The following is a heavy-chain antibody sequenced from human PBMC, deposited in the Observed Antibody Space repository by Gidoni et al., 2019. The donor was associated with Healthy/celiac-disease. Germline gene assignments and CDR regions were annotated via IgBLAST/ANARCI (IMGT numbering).Heavy chain of an antibody. J-gene: IGHJ4*02. D-gene: IGHD3-16*01. V-gene: IGHV4-59*01. Sequence: QVQLQESGPGLVKPSETLSLTCTVSGGSISSYYWSWIRQPPGKGLEWIGYIYYSGSTNYNPSLKSRVTISVDTSKNQFSLKLSSVTAADTAVYYCARIAVMGYFDYWGQGTLVTVSS. CDR3: ARIAVMGYFDY. CDR2: IYYSGST. CDR1: GGSISSYY.